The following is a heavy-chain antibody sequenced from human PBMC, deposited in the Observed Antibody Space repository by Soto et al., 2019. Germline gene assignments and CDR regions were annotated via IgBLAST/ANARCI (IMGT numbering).Heavy chain of an antibody. CDR2: ISGDGSRT. D-gene: IGHD3-10*01. CDR1: GFTFTNYW. J-gene: IGHJ4*02. CDR3: ARGAGGAYYLDY. V-gene: IGHV3-74*01. Sequence: EVQLVESGGGLVQPGGSLRLSCATSGFTFTNYWTHWVRQPPGEGLVWVSRISGDGSRTNYADSVKGRFTISRDNAKTSLYLQMNSLRADDTALYYCARGAGGAYYLDYWGQGTLVTVSS.